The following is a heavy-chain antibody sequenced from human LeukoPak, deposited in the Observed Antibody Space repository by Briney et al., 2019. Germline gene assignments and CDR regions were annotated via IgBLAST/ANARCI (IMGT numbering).Heavy chain of an antibody. CDR2: ISGSGGST. CDR3: AKDHGRVAVAVDL. J-gene: IGHJ5*02. V-gene: IGHV3-23*01. D-gene: IGHD6-19*01. CDR1: GFTFSNYW. Sequence: GGSLRLSCAASGFTFSNYWMGWVRQAPGKGLEWVSAISGSGGSTYYADSVKGRFTISRDNSKNTLYLQMNSLRAEDTALYYCAKDHGRVAVAVDLWGQGTLVTVSS.